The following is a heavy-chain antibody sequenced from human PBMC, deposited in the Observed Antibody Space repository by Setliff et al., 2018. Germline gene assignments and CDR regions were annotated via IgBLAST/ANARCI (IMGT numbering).Heavy chain of an antibody. Sequence: GGSLRLSCAASGFSINVYSMTWVRQAPGKGLECVSGMYGVGATFYADSVKGRFTISRDNVKKMLYLQMDSLRTEDTAVYYCTREHTPWVGASHHDCWGQGTQVTVSS. CDR1: GFSINVYS. V-gene: IGHV3-74*01. CDR2: MYGVGAT. CDR3: TREHTPWVGASHHDC. D-gene: IGHD1-26*01. J-gene: IGHJ4*02.